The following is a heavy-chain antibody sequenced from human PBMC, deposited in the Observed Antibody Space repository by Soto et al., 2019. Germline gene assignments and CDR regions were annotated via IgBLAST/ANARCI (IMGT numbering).Heavy chain of an antibody. V-gene: IGHV5-10-1*01. Sequence: GESLKISCKGSGCSFTSYWISWVRQMPGKGLEWMGRIDPSDSYTNYSPSFQGHVTISADKSISTAYLQWSSLKASDTAMYYCARGTVTMVRGVIFVDGMDVWGQGTTVTVSS. CDR2: IDPSDSYT. J-gene: IGHJ6*02. CDR1: GCSFTSYW. CDR3: ARGTVTMVRGVIFVDGMDV. D-gene: IGHD3-10*01.